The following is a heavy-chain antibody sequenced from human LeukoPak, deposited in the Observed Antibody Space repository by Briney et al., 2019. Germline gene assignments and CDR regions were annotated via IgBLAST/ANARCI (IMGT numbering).Heavy chain of an antibody. D-gene: IGHD4-17*01. Sequence: GGSLRLSCAASGFTFSRFNLHWVRQAPGKGLEWVAVIWHDGSNKYYTDSVKGRFTISRDDSKNTLYLQMNSLKAEDTPVYYCARPDYGASGDYWGQGTLVTVSS. CDR1: GFTFSRFN. J-gene: IGHJ4*02. CDR2: IWHDGSNK. CDR3: ARPDYGASGDY. V-gene: IGHV3-33*01.